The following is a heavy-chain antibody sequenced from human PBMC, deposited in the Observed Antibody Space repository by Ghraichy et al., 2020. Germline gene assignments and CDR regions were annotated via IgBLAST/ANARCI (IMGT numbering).Heavy chain of an antibody. CDR1: ADSISSSGYY. CDR3: VRHASVAGRAVFSD. J-gene: IGHJ4*02. V-gene: IGHV4-39*01. Sequence: QTLSLTCSVSADSISSSGYYWGWIRQSPGKGPEWVGSFFYSGTTYYNPSLKSRLTISVDTSKNHFSLKLTSVSATDTAVYYCVRHASVAGRAVFSDWGQGVLVTVSS. D-gene: IGHD6-19*01. CDR2: FFYSGTT.